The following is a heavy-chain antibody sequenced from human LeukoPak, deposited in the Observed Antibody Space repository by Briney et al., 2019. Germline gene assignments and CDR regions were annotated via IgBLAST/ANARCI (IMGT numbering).Heavy chain of an antibody. V-gene: IGHV3-48*03. D-gene: IGHD3-22*01. CDR3: ARDVYYYDSSGFDP. CDR1: GFTFSSYE. Sequence: GGSLRLSCAASGFTFSSYEMNWVRQAPGKGLEWVSYISSSGSTIYYADSVKGRFTISRDNAKNSLYLQMNSLRAEDTAVYYCARDVYYYDSSGFDPWGQGTLVTVSS. CDR2: ISSSGSTI. J-gene: IGHJ5*02.